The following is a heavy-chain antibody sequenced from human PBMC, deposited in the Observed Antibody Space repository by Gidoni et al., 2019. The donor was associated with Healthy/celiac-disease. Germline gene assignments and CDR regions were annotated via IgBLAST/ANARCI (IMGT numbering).Heavy chain of an antibody. CDR1: GGSISSSSYY. CDR2: IYYSGST. D-gene: IGHD4-17*01. Sequence: QLQLQASGPGLVKPSETLSLTCTVSGGSISSSSYYWGWIRQPPGKGLEWIGSIYYSGSTYYNPSLKSRVTISVDTSKNQFSLKLSSVTAADTAVYYCARLHYESAYYYYYGMDVWGQGTTVTVSS. J-gene: IGHJ6*02. CDR3: ARLHYESAYYYYYGMDV. V-gene: IGHV4-39*01.